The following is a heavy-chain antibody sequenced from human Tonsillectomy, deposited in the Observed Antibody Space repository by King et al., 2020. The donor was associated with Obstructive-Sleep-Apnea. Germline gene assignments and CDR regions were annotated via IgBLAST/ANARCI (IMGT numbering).Heavy chain of an antibody. J-gene: IGHJ4*02. CDR1: GYSFASYW. D-gene: IGHD3-9*01. CDR2: IHPGDSDT. Sequence: QLVQSGAEVKKPGESLKISCKGSGYSFASYWIGWVRQMPGKGLEWMGIIHPGDSDTRYSPSFQGQVTISADKSISTAYLQWSSLKASDTAMYYCARRGDILTASPLRPDFWGQGTLATVSS. V-gene: IGHV5-51*01. CDR3: ARRGDILTASPLRPDF.